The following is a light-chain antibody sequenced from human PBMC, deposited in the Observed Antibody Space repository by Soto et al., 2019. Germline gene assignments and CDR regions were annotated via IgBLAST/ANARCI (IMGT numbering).Light chain of an antibody. CDR3: QQYERDVWK. Sequence: DIQMTQSPSSLSASVGDSVTITCRASQSISTWLAWYQQKPGKAPKLLIYKASSLESGVPSRFRGSGSGTEFTLTISSLQPDDFATHYCQQYERDVWKSGKGTKVDI. V-gene: IGKV1-5*03. CDR2: KAS. J-gene: IGKJ1*01. CDR1: QSISTW.